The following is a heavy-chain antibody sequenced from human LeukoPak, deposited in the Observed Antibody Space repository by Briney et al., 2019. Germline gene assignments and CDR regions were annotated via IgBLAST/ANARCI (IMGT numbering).Heavy chain of an antibody. Sequence: PSETLFLNCTVSGGSLSSYYWSWIRQPGGKGLEWIGRIYTSGSTNYNPSLKSRVTMSVDTSKNQFSLKLSSVTAADTAVYYCARESASAPPESQTYDFWSGYYYYFDYWGQGTLVTVSS. CDR3: ARESASAPPESQTYDFWSGYYYYFDY. CDR1: GGSLSSYY. V-gene: IGHV4-4*07. D-gene: IGHD3-3*01. J-gene: IGHJ4*02. CDR2: IYTSGST.